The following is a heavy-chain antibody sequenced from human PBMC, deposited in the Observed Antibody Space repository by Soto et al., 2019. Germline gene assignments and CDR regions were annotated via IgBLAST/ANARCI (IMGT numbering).Heavy chain of an antibody. V-gene: IGHV3-13*01. CDR1: GFTFSGFD. CDR3: ARGQEVGAHFFDS. J-gene: IGHJ4*02. Sequence: VGSLRLSCEASGFTFSGFDMHWVRQPTGKGLEWVSTIGTAGDTYYAVSVKGRFTISRDNAKNSLSLQMNSLRAGDTAVYFCARGQEVGAHFFDSWGQGTQVTVSS. D-gene: IGHD2-15*01. CDR2: IGTAGDT.